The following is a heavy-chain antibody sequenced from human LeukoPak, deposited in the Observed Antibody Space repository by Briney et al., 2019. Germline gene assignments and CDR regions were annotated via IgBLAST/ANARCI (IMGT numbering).Heavy chain of an antibody. V-gene: IGHV4-31*03. J-gene: IGHJ4*02. D-gene: IGHD3-10*01. CDR3: ARGRQVSGSPIFDY. CDR1: GGSISSGGYC. Sequence: SQTLSLTCTVSGGSISSGGYCWSWIRQHPGKGLEWIGYIYYSGGTYYNPSLKSRVTISVDTSKNQLCLKLSSVTAADTAVYYCARGRQVSGSPIFDYWGQGTLVTVSS. CDR2: IYYSGGT.